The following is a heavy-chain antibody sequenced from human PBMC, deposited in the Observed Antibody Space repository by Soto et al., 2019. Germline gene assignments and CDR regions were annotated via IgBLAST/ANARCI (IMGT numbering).Heavy chain of an antibody. CDR2: VIPLFGTS. D-gene: IGHD3-16*01. V-gene: IGHV1-69*06. CDR3: ARALKAGGHFGIDV. J-gene: IGHJ6*02. CDR1: GGALSTYA. Sequence: QVQLVQSGAEVKEPGSSVKGACQASGGALSTYAISRVRQAPGQGLGWMGGVIPLFGTSNYLPMFQGRVSIAADRSSEAVYMELSRLRFDVTAVFFWARALKAGGHFGIDVWGQGTTVTASS.